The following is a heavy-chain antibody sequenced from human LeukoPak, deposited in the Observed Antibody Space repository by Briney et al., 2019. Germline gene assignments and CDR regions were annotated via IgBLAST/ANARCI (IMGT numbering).Heavy chain of an antibody. CDR2: IFYSGST. Sequence: SETLSLTCTVSGGSISTSNYYWGGVRQPPGKALEWIGNIFYSGSTYYNPSLKSRVTISVDTSKNQFSLKLSYVTAADTAVYYCARVFRDVDIVATILHFDYWGQGTLVTVSS. V-gene: IGHV4-39*07. J-gene: IGHJ4*02. CDR3: ARVFRDVDIVATILHFDY. D-gene: IGHD5-12*01. CDR1: GGSISTSNYY.